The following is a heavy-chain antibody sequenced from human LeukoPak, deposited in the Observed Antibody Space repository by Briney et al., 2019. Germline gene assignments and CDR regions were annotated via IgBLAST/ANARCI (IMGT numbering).Heavy chain of an antibody. Sequence: SETLSLTCAVYGGSFSGYYWSWIRQPPGKVLEWIGEMNHSGSTNYNPSLKSRVTISVDTSKNQFSLKLSSVTAADTAGYYCARGFGATIGDYWGQGTLVTVSS. CDR1: GGSFSGYY. V-gene: IGHV4-34*01. CDR3: ARGFGATIGDY. D-gene: IGHD5-12*01. J-gene: IGHJ4*02. CDR2: MNHSGST.